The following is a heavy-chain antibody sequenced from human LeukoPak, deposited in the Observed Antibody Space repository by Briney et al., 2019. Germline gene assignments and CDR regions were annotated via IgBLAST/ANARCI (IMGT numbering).Heavy chain of an antibody. CDR1: GFSFTTSW. CDR3: AGDQEKNYYMNV. J-gene: IGHJ6*03. V-gene: IGHV3-74*01. CDR2: INSDGSAA. Sequence: GGSLRLSCAASGFSFTTSWMHWVRQAPGKGLVWVSRINSDGSAANYADSVKGRFTISRDNTKNTLSLQMYSLRGEDTAVYYCAGDQEKNYYMNVWGKGTTVTVSS.